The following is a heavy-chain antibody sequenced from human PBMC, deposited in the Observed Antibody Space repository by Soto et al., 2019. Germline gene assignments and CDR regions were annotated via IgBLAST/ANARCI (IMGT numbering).Heavy chain of an antibody. CDR2: ISYDGSNK. CDR1: GFTFSSYG. D-gene: IGHD2-2*01. V-gene: IGHV3-30*18. J-gene: IGHJ6*02. CDR3: AKDLVVLVPAALGPHYGMDV. Sequence: PGGSLRLSCAASGFTFSSYGMHWVRQAPGKGLEWVAVISYDGSNKYYADSVKGRFTISRDNSKNTLYLQMNSLRAEDTAVYYCAKDLVVLVPAALGPHYGMDVWGQGTTVTVSS.